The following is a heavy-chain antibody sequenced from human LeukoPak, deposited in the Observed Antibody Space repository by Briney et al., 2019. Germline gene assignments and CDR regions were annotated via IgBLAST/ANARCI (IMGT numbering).Heavy chain of an antibody. CDR2: INPNSGGT. CDR1: GYTFTGYY. CDR3: ARALELSGYSYGYNLYGMDV. J-gene: IGHJ6*02. D-gene: IGHD5-18*01. Sequence: GASVKVSCKASGYTFTGYYMYWVRQAPGQGLEWMGWINPNSGGTNYAQKLQGRVTMTTVTSTSTAYMELRSLRSDDTAVYYCARALELSGYSYGYNLYGMDVWGQGTTVTVSS. V-gene: IGHV1-2*02.